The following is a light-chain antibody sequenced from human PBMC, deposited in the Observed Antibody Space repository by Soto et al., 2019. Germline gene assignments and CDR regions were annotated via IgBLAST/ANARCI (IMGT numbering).Light chain of an antibody. CDR2: DAS. J-gene: IGKJ1*01. Sequence: DIQMTQSPSTLSASVGDRVVITCRASQNINKWLAWYQQKPGKAPKFLIYDASTLETGVPSRFSGSGSGTEFTLTISSLQPDDFATFYCQQYDTFLRTFGQGTKVDIK. CDR1: QNINKW. V-gene: IGKV1-5*01. CDR3: QQYDTFLRT.